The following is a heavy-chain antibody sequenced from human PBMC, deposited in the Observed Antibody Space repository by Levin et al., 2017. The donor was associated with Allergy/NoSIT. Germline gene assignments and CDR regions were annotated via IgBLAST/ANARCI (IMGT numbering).Heavy chain of an antibody. J-gene: IGHJ6*02. CDR2: ISGSGANT. D-gene: IGHD6-19*01. Sequence: GGSLRLSCAASGFTFSSSAMSWVRQAPGKGLEWVSAISGSGANTYYADSVKGRFTISRDNSKNTLYLQMNSLRAEDTAVYYCAKGDGGWLGMDVWGQGTTVTVSS. CDR1: GFTFSSSA. V-gene: IGHV3-23*01. CDR3: AKGDGGWLGMDV.